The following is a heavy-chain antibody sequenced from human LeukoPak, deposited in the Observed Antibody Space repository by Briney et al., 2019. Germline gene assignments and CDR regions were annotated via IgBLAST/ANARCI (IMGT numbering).Heavy chain of an antibody. CDR1: GYTFNHHG. D-gene: IGHD6-19*01. Sequence: ASMKVSCKASGYTFNHHGISWVRQAPGQGLEWMGWISCYNGDTNYAQNLQGRVTMSTDTSTSTAYMELTGLRSDDTAVYYCVRDPTNTSGRYAYFDYWGQGTLVTVSS. CDR2: ISCYNGDT. J-gene: IGHJ4*02. CDR3: VRDPTNTSGRYAYFDY. V-gene: IGHV1-18*01.